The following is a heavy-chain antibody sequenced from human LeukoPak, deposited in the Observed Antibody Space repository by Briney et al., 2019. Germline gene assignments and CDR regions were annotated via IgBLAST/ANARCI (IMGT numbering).Heavy chain of an antibody. J-gene: IGHJ4*02. D-gene: IGHD3-10*01. CDR1: RFTFTSYS. CDR2: ISTSSSTI. V-gene: IGHV3-48*01. Sequence: GESLRLSCAASRFTFTSYSLNWVRQAPGKGLEWVSYISTSSSTIYYADSVKGRFTISRDNAKNSLYLQMNSLRAEDTAVYYCARAPAPVLLWFGEFDYWGQGTLVTVSS. CDR3: ARAPAPVLLWFGEFDY.